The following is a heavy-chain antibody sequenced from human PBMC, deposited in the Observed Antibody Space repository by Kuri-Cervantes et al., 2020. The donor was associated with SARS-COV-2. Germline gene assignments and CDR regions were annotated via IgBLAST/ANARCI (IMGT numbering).Heavy chain of an antibody. CDR2: IYYSGST. Sequence: GSLRLSCTVSGGSISSYYWSWIRQPPGKGLEWIGYIYYSGSTNYNPSLKSRVTTSVDTSKNQFSLKLSSVTAADTAVYYCARDYYDSSGYFGYWGQGTLVTVSS. CDR1: GGSISSYY. D-gene: IGHD3-22*01. CDR3: ARDYYDSSGYFGY. J-gene: IGHJ4*02. V-gene: IGHV4-59*12.